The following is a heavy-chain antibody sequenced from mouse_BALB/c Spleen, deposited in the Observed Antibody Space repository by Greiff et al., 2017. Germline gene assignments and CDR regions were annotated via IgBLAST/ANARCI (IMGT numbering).Heavy chain of an antibody. CDR2: INPYNGAT. CDR1: GYSFTGYY. CDR3: ARSLPQGAMDY. Sequence: VHVKQSGPELVKPGASVKISCKASGYSFTGYYMHWVKQSHVKSLEWIGRINPYNGATSYNQNFKDKASLTVDKSSSTAYMELHSLTSEDSAVYYCARSLPQGAMDYWGQGTSVTVSS. D-gene: IGHD2-10*01. J-gene: IGHJ4*01. V-gene: IGHV1-31*01.